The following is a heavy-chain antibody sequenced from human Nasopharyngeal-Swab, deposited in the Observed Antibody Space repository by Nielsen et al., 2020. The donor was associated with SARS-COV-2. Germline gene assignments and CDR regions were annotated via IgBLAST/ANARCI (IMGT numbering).Heavy chain of an antibody. CDR3: ARNRVNWGSPLGAFDI. D-gene: IGHD7-27*01. Sequence: GESLKISCAASGFTFSSYGMHWVRQAPGKGLEWVAFIRYDGSNKYYADSVKGRFTISRDNSKNTLYLQMNSLRAEDTAVYYCARNRVNWGSPLGAFDIWGQGTMVTVSS. CDR2: IRYDGSNK. V-gene: IGHV3-30*02. CDR1: GFTFSSYG. J-gene: IGHJ3*02.